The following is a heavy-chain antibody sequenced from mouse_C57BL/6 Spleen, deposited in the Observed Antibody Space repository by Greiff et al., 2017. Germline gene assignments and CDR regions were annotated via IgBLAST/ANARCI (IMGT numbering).Heavy chain of an antibody. CDR2: IHPNSGST. CDR1: GYTFTSYW. CDR3: ARNDYERSWFAY. V-gene: IGHV1-64*01. D-gene: IGHD2-4*01. J-gene: IGHJ3*01. Sequence: QVQLQQSGAELVKPGASVKLSCKASGYTFTSYWMHWVKQRPGQGLEWIGMIHPNSGSTNYNEQFKSKATLTVDKSSSTAYMQLSSLTSEDSAVYYCARNDYERSWFAYWGQGTLVTVSA.